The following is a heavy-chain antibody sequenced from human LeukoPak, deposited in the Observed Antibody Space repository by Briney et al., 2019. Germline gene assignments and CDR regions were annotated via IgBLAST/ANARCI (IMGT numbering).Heavy chain of an antibody. D-gene: IGHD3-16*01. J-gene: IGHJ4*02. CDR2: ISSSGSTI. CDR1: GFTFSSYE. CDR3: ARVRNDYVWGTVDY. V-gene: IGHV3-48*03. Sequence: GGSLRLSCAASGFTFSSYEMNWVRQAPGKGLEWVSYISSSGSTIYYEDSVKGRFTISRDNAKNSLYLQMNSLRAEDTAVYYCARVRNDYVWGTVDYWGQGTLVTVSS.